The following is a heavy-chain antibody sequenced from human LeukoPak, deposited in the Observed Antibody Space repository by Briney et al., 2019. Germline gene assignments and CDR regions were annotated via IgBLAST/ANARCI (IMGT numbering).Heavy chain of an antibody. Sequence: GGSLRLSCAASGFTFSSYGMHWVRQAPGKGLVWVSRINTDGSSTSYADSVKGRFTISRDNAKNTLYLQMNSLRAEDTAVYCCARVLTADSSTAPWAFDIWGQGTMVTVSS. J-gene: IGHJ3*02. CDR3: ARVLTADSSTAPWAFDI. D-gene: IGHD6-13*01. CDR2: INTDGSST. CDR1: GFTFSSYG. V-gene: IGHV3-74*01.